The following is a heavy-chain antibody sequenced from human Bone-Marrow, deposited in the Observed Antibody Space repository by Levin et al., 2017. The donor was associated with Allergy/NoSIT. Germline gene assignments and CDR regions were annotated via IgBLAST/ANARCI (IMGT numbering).Heavy chain of an antibody. V-gene: IGHV4-34*01. Sequence: SQTLSLPCAVDGGSFTGYFWTWIRPPPGKGLEWIGEINHSGSTKYNPSLTSRVTISVDTSKKEFSLNLSSVTAADTAVFYCARGGRWSFSYYFDYWGQGTRVTVSS. D-gene: IGHD3-10*01. CDR1: GGSFTGYF. J-gene: IGHJ4*02. CDR3: ARGGRWSFSYYFDY. CDR2: INHSGST.